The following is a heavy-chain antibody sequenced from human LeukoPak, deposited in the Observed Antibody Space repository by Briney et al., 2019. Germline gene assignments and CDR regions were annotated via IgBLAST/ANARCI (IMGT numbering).Heavy chain of an antibody. D-gene: IGHD3-22*01. V-gene: IGHV4-59*01. CDR1: GASLISYY. Sequence: SETLSLTCTVSGASLISYYRNWIRQPPGKGLEWIGYIYYNGSPNYHPSLKSRVTMSQDTSKNQFSLKLTSVTAADTAVYYCARDARSYERSGYYHFDYWGQGSLVTVSS. CDR2: IYYNGSP. CDR3: ARDARSYERSGYYHFDY. J-gene: IGHJ4*02.